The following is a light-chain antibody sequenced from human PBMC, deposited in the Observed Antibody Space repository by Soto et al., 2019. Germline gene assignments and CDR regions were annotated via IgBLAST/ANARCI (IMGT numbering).Light chain of an antibody. V-gene: IGKV3-15*01. J-gene: IGKJ1*01. Sequence: TQSPAALSVSPRARATLSCRASESVSSNLAWYQQRPGQAPRLVIYGASTRATGIPARFSGGGSGTEFTLTISRLEPEDFAVYYCQQCGSSPWTFGQGTKVDIK. CDR3: QQCGSSPWT. CDR1: ESVSSN. CDR2: GAS.